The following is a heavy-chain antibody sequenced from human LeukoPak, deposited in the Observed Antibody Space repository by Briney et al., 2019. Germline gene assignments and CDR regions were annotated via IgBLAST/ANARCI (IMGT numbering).Heavy chain of an antibody. CDR3: AKDSYYYDSSIRRGHMDV. D-gene: IGHD3-22*01. V-gene: IGHV3-30*18. J-gene: IGHJ6*02. CDR2: ISYDGSNK. Sequence: GRSLRLSCAASGFTFSSYGMHWVRQAPGKGLEWVAVISYDGSNKYYADSVKGRFTISRDNSKNTLYLQMNSLRAEDTAVYYCAKDSYYYDSSIRRGHMDVWGQGTTVTVSS. CDR1: GFTFSSYG.